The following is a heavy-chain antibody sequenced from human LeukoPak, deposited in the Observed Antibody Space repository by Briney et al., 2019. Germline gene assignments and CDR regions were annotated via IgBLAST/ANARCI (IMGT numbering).Heavy chain of an antibody. CDR3: ATRGKPKDSPDKKHKYYYDSSGRIFDY. D-gene: IGHD3-22*01. Sequence: VASVKVSCKASGGTFSSYAISWVRQAPGQGLEWMGRIIPILGIAIYAQKFQGRVTMTEDTSTDTAYMELSSLRSEDTAVYYCATRGKPKDSPDKKHKYYYDSSGRIFDYWGQGTLATVSS. J-gene: IGHJ4*02. CDR1: GGTFSSYA. CDR2: IIPILGIA. V-gene: IGHV1-69*04.